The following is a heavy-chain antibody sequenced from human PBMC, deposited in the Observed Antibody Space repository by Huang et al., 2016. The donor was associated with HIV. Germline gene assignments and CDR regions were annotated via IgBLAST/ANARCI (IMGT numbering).Heavy chain of an antibody. D-gene: IGHD1-26*01. J-gene: IGHJ6*02. V-gene: IGHV3-30*18. CDR3: AKDKLGSWHGMGGMDV. Sequence: QVQLVESGGGVVQPGRSLRLSCAASGFPFSSYGMNWVRQAPGKGLEWVAVISYDGRNKYYADSVKGRFTISRDSSKNTLYLEMNSLRTEDTAVYYWAKDKLGSWHGMGGMDVWGQGTTVTVSS. CDR1: GFPFSSYG. CDR2: ISYDGRNK.